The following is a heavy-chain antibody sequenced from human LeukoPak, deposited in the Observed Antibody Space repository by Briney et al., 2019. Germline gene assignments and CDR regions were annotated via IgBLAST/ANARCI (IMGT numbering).Heavy chain of an antibody. J-gene: IGHJ4*02. Sequence: GGSLRLSCAASGFTFSSYSMNWVRQAPGKGLEWVSSISSGSSYIYYADSVKGRFTISRDNAKNSLYLQMNSLRAEDTAVYYCARGAYYYDSSGYYYGYFDYWGQGTLVTVSS. D-gene: IGHD3-22*01. CDR3: ARGAYYYDSSGYYYGYFDY. V-gene: IGHV3-21*01. CDR2: ISSGSSYI. CDR1: GFTFSSYS.